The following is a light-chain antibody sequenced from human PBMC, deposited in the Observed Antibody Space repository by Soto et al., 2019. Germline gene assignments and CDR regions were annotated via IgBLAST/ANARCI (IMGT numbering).Light chain of an antibody. V-gene: IGKV1-27*01. J-gene: IGKJ3*01. CDR3: QKYNSAPQT. CDR1: QGTSNY. CDR2: AAS. Sequence: DIQMTQCPPSLSPSVGDRVTITCRASQGTSNYLAWYQQKPVKVPKLLIYAASTLQSGVPARFSGSGSGTDFTLTISSLQPEDVATYYCQKYNSAPQTFGAGTKVDIK.